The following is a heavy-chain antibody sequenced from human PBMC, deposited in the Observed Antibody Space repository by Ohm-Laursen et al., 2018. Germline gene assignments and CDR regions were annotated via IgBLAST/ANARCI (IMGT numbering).Heavy chain of an antibody. V-gene: IGHV3-69-1*01. CDR3: VRAQESSSNRPIDY. CDR2: ISTSAVV. CDR1: GLSFRLYT. J-gene: IGHJ4*01. D-gene: IGHD1-14*01. Sequence: SLRLSCAASGLSFRLYTINWVRQAPGQGLEFVSSISTSAVVYYDDSVKGRFTISRDNAKNSLYLQMNSLRAEDTAFYYCVRAQESSSNRPIDYWGQGTLVTVSS.